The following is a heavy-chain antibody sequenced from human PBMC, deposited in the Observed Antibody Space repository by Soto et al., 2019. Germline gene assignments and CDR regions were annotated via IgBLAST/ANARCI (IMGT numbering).Heavy chain of an antibody. V-gene: IGHV3-11*01. J-gene: IGHJ6*02. CDR2: ISSSGRTI. CDR1: GFTFRAHY. CDR3: EKDASIAVRLYGAPYDGMDV. Sequence: GGSLRLSCAASGFTFRAHYMSWIRQAPGKGLDWVSYISSSGRTIYYADSVKGRFTVSRDNAKNSLYLQINSLRAEDTAVYYCEKDASIAVRLYGAPYDGMDVWGQGTTVTVSS. D-gene: IGHD6-6*01.